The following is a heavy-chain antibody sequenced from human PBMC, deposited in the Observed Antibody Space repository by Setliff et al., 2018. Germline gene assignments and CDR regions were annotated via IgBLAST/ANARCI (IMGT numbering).Heavy chain of an antibody. CDR1: GESFSGYF. Sequence: SETLSLTCAVYGESFSGYFWSWIRQTPEKGLEWIGEISHSGNTNYNPSFKSRVTISIDTSKNQFSLKLNSVTAADTAIYYCARTYYYASGRSGYYYYYYYMDVWGKGTTVTVSS. J-gene: IGHJ6*03. V-gene: IGHV4-34*01. CDR3: ARTYYYASGRSGYYYYYYYMDV. D-gene: IGHD3-10*01. CDR2: ISHSGNT.